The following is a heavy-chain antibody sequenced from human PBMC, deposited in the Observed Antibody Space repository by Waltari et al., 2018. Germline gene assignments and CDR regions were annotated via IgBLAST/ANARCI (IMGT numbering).Heavy chain of an antibody. CDR2: SSGSGGST. CDR1: GFTFSSSA. Sequence: EVQLLESGGGLVQPGVSLRLSCAGSGFTFSSSAMSWVRQAPGKGLGWVSASSGSGGSTYYADSVKGRFTISRDNSKNTLYLQMNSLRAEDTAVYYCAKGPKWELLPEPYFDYWGQGTLVTVSS. CDR3: AKGPKWELLPEPYFDY. D-gene: IGHD1-26*01. J-gene: IGHJ4*02. V-gene: IGHV3-23*01.